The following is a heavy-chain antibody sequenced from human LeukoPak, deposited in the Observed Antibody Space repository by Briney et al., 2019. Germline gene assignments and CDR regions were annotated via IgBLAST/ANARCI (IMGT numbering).Heavy chain of an antibody. V-gene: IGHV3-23*01. J-gene: IGHJ6*02. Sequence: GGSLRLSCAASGFTFSSYAMSWVRQAPGKGLEWVSAISGSGGSTYYADSVKGRFTISRDNSKNTLYLQMNSLRAEDTAVYYCAKDIADPNYYYGVDVWGQGTTVTVSS. CDR2: ISGSGGST. CDR1: GFTFSSYA. D-gene: IGHD6-13*01. CDR3: AKDIADPNYYYGVDV.